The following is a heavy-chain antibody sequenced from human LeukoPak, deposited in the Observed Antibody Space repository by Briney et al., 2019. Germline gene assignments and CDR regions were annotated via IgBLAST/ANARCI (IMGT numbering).Heavy chain of an antibody. J-gene: IGHJ3*02. D-gene: IGHD4-23*01. CDR1: GYSISSDYY. Sequence: SETLSLTCTVSGYSISSDYYWGWIRQPPGKGLEWIGSIYHSGRSYYNPSLESRVTISVDTSKIQFSLKLNPVTAADTAVYYCAVSTVGAPVPQPFDIWGQGTLVTVSS. CDR2: IYHSGRS. CDR3: AVSTVGAPVPQPFDI. V-gene: IGHV4-38-2*02.